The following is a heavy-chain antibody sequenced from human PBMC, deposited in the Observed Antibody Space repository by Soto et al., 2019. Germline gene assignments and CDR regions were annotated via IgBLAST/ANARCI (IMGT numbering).Heavy chain of an antibody. J-gene: IGHJ6*02. D-gene: IGHD3-10*01. CDR3: ARGLVRVYYGSGSYYYYYYGTDV. Sequence: SETLSLTCAVYGGSFSGYYWSWIRQPPGKGLEWIGEINHSGSTNYNPSLKSRVTISVDTSKNQFSLKLSSVTAADTAVYYCARGLVRVYYGSGSYYYYYYGTDVWGQGTTVTVSS. CDR1: GGSFSGYY. V-gene: IGHV4-34*01. CDR2: INHSGST.